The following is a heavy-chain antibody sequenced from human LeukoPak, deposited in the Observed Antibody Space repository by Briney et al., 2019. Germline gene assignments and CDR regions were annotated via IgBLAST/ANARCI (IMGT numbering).Heavy chain of an antibody. CDR2: ISAYNGNT. CDR1: GYAFTSYG. D-gene: IGHD3-22*01. Sequence: ASVKVSCKASGYAFTSYGISWVRQAPGQGLEWMGWISAYNGNTNYAQKLQGRVTMTTDTSTSTAYMELRSLRSDDTAVYYCARDRDMIVVVITSDAFDIWGQGTMVTVSS. V-gene: IGHV1-18*01. J-gene: IGHJ3*02. CDR3: ARDRDMIVVVITSDAFDI.